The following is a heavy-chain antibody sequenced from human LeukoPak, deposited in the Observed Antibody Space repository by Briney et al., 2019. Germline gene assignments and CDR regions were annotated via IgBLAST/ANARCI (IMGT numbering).Heavy chain of an antibody. Sequence: SETLSLTCTVSGGSISSYYWSWIRQPPGKGLEWIGYIYYSGSTNYNPSLKSRVTISVDTSKNQLSLKLSSVTAADTAVYYCARRTSSSWYYFDYWGQGTLVTVSS. CDR3: ARRTSSSWYYFDY. J-gene: IGHJ4*02. D-gene: IGHD6-13*01. CDR2: IYYSGST. CDR1: GGSISSYY. V-gene: IGHV4-59*08.